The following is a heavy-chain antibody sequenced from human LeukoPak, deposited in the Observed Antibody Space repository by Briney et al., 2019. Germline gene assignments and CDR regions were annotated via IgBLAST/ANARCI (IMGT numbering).Heavy chain of an antibody. J-gene: IGHJ4*02. CDR2: IYWNDDK. V-gene: IGHV2-5*01. Sequence: SGPTLVKPTQTLTLTCTFSGFSLSTSGVGVGWIRQPPGKALECLALIYWNDDKRYSPSLKSRLTITKDTSKNQVVLTMTNMDPVDTATYYCGHTDKYQGRYYFDYWGQGTLVTVSS. CDR1: GFSLSTSGVG. D-gene: IGHD2-2*01. CDR3: GHTDKYQGRYYFDY.